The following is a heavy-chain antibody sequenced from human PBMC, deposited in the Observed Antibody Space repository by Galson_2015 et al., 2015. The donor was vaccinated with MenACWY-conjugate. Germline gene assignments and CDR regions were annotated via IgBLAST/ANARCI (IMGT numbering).Heavy chain of an antibody. D-gene: IGHD6-19*01. CDR3: AKGDRSSGWNY. Sequence: SLRLSCAASGLTFSSYAMSWVRQAPGKGLEWVSAISSGGGSTFYADSVRGRFTISRDNSKSTLYLQMDSLRVEDTAIYYCAKGDRSSGWNYWGQGALVTVSS. CDR1: GLTFSSYA. CDR2: ISSGGGST. V-gene: IGHV3-23*01. J-gene: IGHJ4*02.